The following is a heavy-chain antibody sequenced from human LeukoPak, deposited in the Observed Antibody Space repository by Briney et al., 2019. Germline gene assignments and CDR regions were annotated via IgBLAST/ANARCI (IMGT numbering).Heavy chain of an antibody. J-gene: IGHJ4*02. CDR2: IKQDGSEK. CDR1: GFTFSSYW. Sequence: GGSLRLSCAASGFTFSSYWMSWDRQAPGKGLEWVANIKQDGSEKYYVDSVKGRFTISRDNAKNSLYLQMNSLRAEDTAVYYCARDLDYYDSSGYLARGYYFDYWGQGTLVTVSS. D-gene: IGHD3-22*01. V-gene: IGHV3-7*03. CDR3: ARDLDYYDSSGYLARGYYFDY.